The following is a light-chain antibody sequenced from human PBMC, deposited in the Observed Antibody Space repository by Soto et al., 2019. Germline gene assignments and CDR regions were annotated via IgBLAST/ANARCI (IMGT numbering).Light chain of an antibody. CDR3: QQRYSSPPT. V-gene: IGKV1-39*01. Sequence: DVHVAQSRSTRSGSVGDRVIISCRASQSISNHLNWYQQKPGTAPKLLIFAASSLRSGVPSRSSGSRSGPDLTINISSLQPEDGETDDCQQRYSSPPTFCQGTKVDIK. CDR2: AAS. CDR1: QSISNH. J-gene: IGKJ1*01.